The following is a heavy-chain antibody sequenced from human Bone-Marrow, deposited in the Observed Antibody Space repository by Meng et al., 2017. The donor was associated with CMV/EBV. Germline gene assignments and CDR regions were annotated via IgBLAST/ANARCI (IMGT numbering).Heavy chain of an antibody. J-gene: IGHJ6*02. CDR1: NGSISSGGYY. CDR3: ARDSMYSSGWNYYYYGMDV. Sequence: SETLSLTCTVSNGSISSGGYYWSWIRQHPGKGLEWIGYIYYSGSAYYNPFLKSRVIISVDTSKNQFSLKLSSVSAADTAVYYCARDSMYSSGWNYYYYGMDVWGQGTTVTVSS. CDR2: IYYSGSA. V-gene: IGHV4-31*03. D-gene: IGHD6-19*01.